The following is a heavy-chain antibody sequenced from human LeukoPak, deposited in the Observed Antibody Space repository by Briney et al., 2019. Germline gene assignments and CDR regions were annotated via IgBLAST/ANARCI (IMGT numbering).Heavy chain of an antibody. J-gene: IGHJ4*02. CDR2: ISYDGSNK. CDR3: AKDLGAVVPAAMGLDY. CDR1: GFTFSSYG. Sequence: GRSLRLSCAASGFTFSSYGVHWVRQAPGKGLEWVAVISYDGSNKYYADSVKGRFTISRDNSKNTLYLQMNSLRAEDTAVYYCAKDLGAVVPAAMGLDYWGQGTLVTVSS. D-gene: IGHD2-2*01. V-gene: IGHV3-30*18.